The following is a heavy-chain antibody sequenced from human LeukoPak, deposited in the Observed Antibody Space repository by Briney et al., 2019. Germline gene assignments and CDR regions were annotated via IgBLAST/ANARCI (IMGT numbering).Heavy chain of an antibody. V-gene: IGHV3-23*01. CDR2: ISGSGGST. CDR3: ATDGAGFDT. CDR1: GFTFSSYS. Sequence: GGSRRLSCAASGFTFSSYSMNWVRQAPGKGLEWVSAISGSGGSTYYADSVKGRFTISRDNSKNTLYLQMNSLRAEDTAVYYCATDGAGFDTWGQGVLVTVSS. J-gene: IGHJ5*02.